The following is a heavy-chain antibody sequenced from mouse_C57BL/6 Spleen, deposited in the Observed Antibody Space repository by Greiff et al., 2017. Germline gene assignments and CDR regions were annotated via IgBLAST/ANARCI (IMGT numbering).Heavy chain of an antibody. D-gene: IGHD2-1*01. V-gene: IGHV1-15*01. CDR1: GYTFTDYE. J-gene: IGHJ2*01. CDR2: IDPETGGT. Sequence: VQLQQSGAELVRPGASVTLSCKASGYTFTDYEMHWVKQTPVHGLEWIGAIDPETGGTAYNQKFKGKATLTADKSSSTAYMQLSSLTSEDSAVYFCAVTFTWNFDYWGQGTTLTVSS. CDR3: AVTFTWNFDY.